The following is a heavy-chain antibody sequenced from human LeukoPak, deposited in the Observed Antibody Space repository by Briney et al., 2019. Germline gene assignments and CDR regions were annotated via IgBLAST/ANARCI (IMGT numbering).Heavy chain of an antibody. Sequence: SETLSLTCAVYGGSFSGYYRSRIRQPPGKGREWIGESNPSGETSYNPSLKSRVIISLDTSKNQFSLKLSSVTAADTAVYFCARGLIDGYNSHSLDYWGQGTLVTVSS. J-gene: IGHJ4*02. CDR2: SNPSGET. CDR1: GGSFSGYY. V-gene: IGHV4-34*01. D-gene: IGHD5-24*01. CDR3: ARGLIDGYNSHSLDY.